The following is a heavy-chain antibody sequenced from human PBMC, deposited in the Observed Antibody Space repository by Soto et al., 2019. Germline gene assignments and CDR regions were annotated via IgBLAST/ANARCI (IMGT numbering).Heavy chain of an antibody. CDR3: AKVGKPATVTTDCYDFDMDV. V-gene: IGHV3-23*01. CDR1: GFTFSSYA. CDR2: ISGSGGST. D-gene: IGHD4-4*01. Sequence: GGSLRLSCAASGFTFSSYAMSWVRQAPGKGLEWVSAISGSGGSTYYADSVKGRFTISRDNSKNTLYLQMNSLRAEDTAVYYCAKVGKPATVTTDCYDFDMDVWGKGTTVTVSS. J-gene: IGHJ6*03.